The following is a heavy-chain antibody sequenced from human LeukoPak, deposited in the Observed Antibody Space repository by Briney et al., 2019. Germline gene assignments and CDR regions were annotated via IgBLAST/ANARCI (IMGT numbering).Heavy chain of an antibody. V-gene: IGHV4-4*07. CDR1: GGSISSYY. Sequence: SETLSLTCTVSGGSISSYYWSWIRQPAGKGLEWIGRTYTSGSTNYNPSLKSRVTMSVDTSKNQFSLKLSSVTAADTAVYYCARDYCSGGSCYYFDYWGQGTLVTVSS. D-gene: IGHD2-15*01. CDR2: TYTSGST. CDR3: ARDYCSGGSCYYFDY. J-gene: IGHJ4*02.